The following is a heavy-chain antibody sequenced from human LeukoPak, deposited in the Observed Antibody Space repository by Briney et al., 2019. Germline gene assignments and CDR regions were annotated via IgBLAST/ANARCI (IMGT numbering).Heavy chain of an antibody. Sequence: GRSLRLSCAASGFTFSSYAMSWVRQAPGKGLEWVSAISGSGGSTYYADSVKGRFTISRDNSKNTLYLQMNSLKAEDTAVYYCAKDPGFYYGDYGAYFDYWGQGPLVTVPS. V-gene: IGHV3-23*01. CDR2: ISGSGGST. D-gene: IGHD4-17*01. CDR3: AKDPGFYYGDYGAYFDY. J-gene: IGHJ4*02. CDR1: GFTFSSYA.